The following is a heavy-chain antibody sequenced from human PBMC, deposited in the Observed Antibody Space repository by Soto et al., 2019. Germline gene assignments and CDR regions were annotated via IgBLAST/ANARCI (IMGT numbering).Heavy chain of an antibody. D-gene: IGHD6-13*01. CDR3: ARVAGFETYSSSWYVTYYYYMDV. J-gene: IGHJ6*03. V-gene: IGHV1-8*01. CDR1: GYTFTSYD. Sequence: ASVKVSCKASGYTFTSYDINWVRQATGQGLEWMGWMNPNSGNTGYAQKFQGRVTMTRNTSISTAYMELSSLRSEDTVVYYCARVAGFETYSSSWYVTYYYYMDVWGKGTTVTVSS. CDR2: MNPNSGNT.